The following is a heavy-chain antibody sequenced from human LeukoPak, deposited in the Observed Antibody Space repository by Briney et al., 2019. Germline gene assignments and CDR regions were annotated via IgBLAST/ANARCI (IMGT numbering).Heavy chain of an antibody. CDR1: GYTFTSYD. CDR3: ARVKAATLFYYYYMDV. CDR2: MNPNSGNT. Sequence: ASVKVSCKASGYTFTSYDINWVRQATGQELEWMGWMNPNSGNTGYAQKFQGRVTMTRNTSISTAYMELSSLRSEDTAVYYCARVKAATLFYYYYMDVWGKGTTVTISS. J-gene: IGHJ6*03. D-gene: IGHD2-15*01. V-gene: IGHV1-8*01.